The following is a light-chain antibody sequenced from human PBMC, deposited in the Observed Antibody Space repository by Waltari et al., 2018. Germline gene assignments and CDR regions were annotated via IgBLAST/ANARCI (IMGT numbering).Light chain of an antibody. CDR3: QSYDTSQIVV. Sequence: QSVLTQPPSVSGAPGQRVTIPCSGDNSNIGAGYDVKWYRQLPGKAPKLLIHRNHNRPPRVPYRISVSSSCTSASLPITGLQADDEADYYCQSYDTSQIVVFGGGTKLTVL. CDR2: RNH. V-gene: IGLV1-40*01. J-gene: IGLJ3*02. CDR1: NSNIGAGYD.